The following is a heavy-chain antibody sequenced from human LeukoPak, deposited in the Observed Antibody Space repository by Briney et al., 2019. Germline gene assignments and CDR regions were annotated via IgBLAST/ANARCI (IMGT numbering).Heavy chain of an antibody. Sequence: QAGGSLRLSCAASGFTFSSYWMHWVRQAPGKGLVWVSRISSDGSNTDYADSVKGRFTISRDNGKNTLYLQMNSLRAEDTAVYYCASYLTSIPSGMDVWGQGATVTVSS. D-gene: IGHD2/OR15-2a*01. CDR1: GFTFSSYW. V-gene: IGHV3-74*01. CDR3: ASYLTSIPSGMDV. J-gene: IGHJ6*02. CDR2: ISSDGSNT.